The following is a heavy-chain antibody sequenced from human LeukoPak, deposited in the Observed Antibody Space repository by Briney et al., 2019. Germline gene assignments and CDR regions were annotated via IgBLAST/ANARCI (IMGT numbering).Heavy chain of an antibody. J-gene: IGHJ4*02. Sequence: PSETLSLTCAVCGGSFSGYYWSWIRQPPGKGLEWIGEINHSGSTNYNPSLKSRVTISVDTSKNQFSLKLSSVTAADTAVYYCARGGIAAAGTVLSEWGQGTLVTVSS. D-gene: IGHD6-13*01. CDR3: ARGGIAAAGTVLSE. V-gene: IGHV4-34*01. CDR2: INHSGST. CDR1: GGSFSGYY.